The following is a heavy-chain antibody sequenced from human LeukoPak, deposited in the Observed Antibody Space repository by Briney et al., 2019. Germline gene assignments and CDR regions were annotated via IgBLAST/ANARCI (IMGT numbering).Heavy chain of an antibody. V-gene: IGHV4-61*08. CDR1: GGSISSGGYY. CDR2: INHRGST. CDR3: ARGAGGSDY. D-gene: IGHD2-8*02. Sequence: SETLSLTCTVSGGSISSGGYYWSWIRQPPGKGLEWIGEINHRGSTNYNPSLKSRVTISLDASKNQFSLKLSSVTAADTAVYYCARGAGGSDYWGQGTLVTVSS. J-gene: IGHJ4*02.